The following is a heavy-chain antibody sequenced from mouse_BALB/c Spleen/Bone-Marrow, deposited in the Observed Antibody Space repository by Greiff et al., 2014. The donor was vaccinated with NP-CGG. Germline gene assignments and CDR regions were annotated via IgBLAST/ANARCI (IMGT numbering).Heavy chain of an antibody. Sequence: VQLKESGAELVKPGASVKLSCTASGFNIKDTYMHWVKQRPEQGLEWIGRIDPANGNTKYDPKFQGKATITADTSSNTAYLQLNGLTSEDTAVYYCARWEYYAMDYWGQGTSVTVSS. D-gene: IGHD4-1*01. CDR1: GFNIKDTY. CDR2: IDPANGNT. V-gene: IGHV14-3*02. CDR3: ARWEYYAMDY. J-gene: IGHJ4*01.